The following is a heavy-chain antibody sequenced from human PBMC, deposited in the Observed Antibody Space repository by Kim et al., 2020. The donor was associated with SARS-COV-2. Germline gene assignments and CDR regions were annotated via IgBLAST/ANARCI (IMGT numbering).Heavy chain of an antibody. V-gene: IGHV1-24*01. CDR2: FNPESGET. CDR1: GYTLNDLS. D-gene: IGHD3-3*01. J-gene: IGHJ2*01. CDR3: TTGLPQNYDFWTVTQYFYFDL. Sequence: ASVKVSCKVSGYTLNDLSMHWVRQAPGKGPQWMGGFNPESGETIYAQMFQGRLSMTEDTSTDTAHMELSSLRSDDTAIYYCTTGLPQNYDFWTVTQYFYFDLWGRGTMVTVSS.